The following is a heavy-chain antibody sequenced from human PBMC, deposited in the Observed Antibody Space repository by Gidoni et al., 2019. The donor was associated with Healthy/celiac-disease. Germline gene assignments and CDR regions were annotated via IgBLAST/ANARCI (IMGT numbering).Heavy chain of an antibody. Sequence: KASGYTFTSYYMHWVRQAPGQGLEWMGIINPSGGSTSYAQKFQGRVTMTRDTSTSTVYMELSSLRSEDTAVYYCASSTSCYTCWYFDLWGRGTLVTVSS. V-gene: IGHV1-46*01. CDR1: GYTFTSYY. CDR3: ASSTSCYTCWYFDL. J-gene: IGHJ2*01. D-gene: IGHD2-2*02. CDR2: INPSGGST.